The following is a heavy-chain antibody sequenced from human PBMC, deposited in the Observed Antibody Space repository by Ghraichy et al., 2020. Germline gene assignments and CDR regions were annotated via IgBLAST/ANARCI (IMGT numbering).Heavy chain of an antibody. Sequence: GGSLRLSCAASGFTFSSYAMSWVRQAPGKGLEWVSAISGSGGSTYYADSVKGRFTISRDNSKNTLYLQMNSLRAEDTAVYYCAKEEGTRDGYNLGYLDYWGQGTLVTVSS. D-gene: IGHD5-24*01. J-gene: IGHJ4*02. CDR3: AKEEGTRDGYNLGYLDY. V-gene: IGHV3-23*01. CDR2: ISGSGGST. CDR1: GFTFSSYA.